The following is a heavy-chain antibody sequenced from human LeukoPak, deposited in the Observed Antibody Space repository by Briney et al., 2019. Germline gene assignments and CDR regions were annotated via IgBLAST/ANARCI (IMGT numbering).Heavy chain of an antibody. CDR2: IRSKANSYAT. J-gene: IGHJ6*02. CDR1: GFTFSGSA. Sequence: GGSLRLSCAASGFTFSGSAMHWVRQASGKGLEWVGRIRSKANSYATAYAASVKGRFTISRDDSKNTAYLQMNSLKTEDTAVYYCTARGVDIVVVTAIPSYYGMDVWGQGTTVTVSS. D-gene: IGHD2-21*02. CDR3: TARGVDIVVVTAIPSYYGMDV. V-gene: IGHV3-73*01.